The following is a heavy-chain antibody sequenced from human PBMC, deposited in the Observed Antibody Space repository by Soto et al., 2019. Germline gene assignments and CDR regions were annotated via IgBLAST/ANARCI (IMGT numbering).Heavy chain of an antibody. CDR1: GFIFDDYT. J-gene: IGHJ6*02. V-gene: IGHV3-21*01. CDR2: ISSSGYI. Sequence: GGSLRLSCAASGFIFDDYTINWVRQAPGKRLEWLSSISSSGYIFSTDSVRGRFTISRDNAKNSVYLQINSLRAEDTAVYFCARDCSGGSCYPGMDVWGQGTTVTVSS. D-gene: IGHD2-15*01. CDR3: ARDCSGGSCYPGMDV.